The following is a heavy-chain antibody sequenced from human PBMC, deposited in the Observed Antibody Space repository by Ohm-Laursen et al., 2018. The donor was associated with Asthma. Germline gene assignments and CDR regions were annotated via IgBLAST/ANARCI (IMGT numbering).Heavy chain of an antibody. D-gene: IGHD6-6*01. V-gene: IGHV3-9*01. CDR3: AKDLSRAARNYYYGMDV. J-gene: IGHJ6*02. Sequence: SLRLSCTASGFTFDDYAMHWVRQAPGKGLEWVSGISWNSGSIGYADSVKGRFTISRDNAKNSLYLQMNSLRAEDTALYYCAKDLSRAARNYYYGMDVWGQGTTVTVSS. CDR2: ISWNSGSI. CDR1: GFTFDDYA.